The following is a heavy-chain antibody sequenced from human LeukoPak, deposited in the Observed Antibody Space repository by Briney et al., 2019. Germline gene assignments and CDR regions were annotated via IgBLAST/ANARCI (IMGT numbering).Heavy chain of an antibody. Sequence: SGGSLRLSCAVSGFSLLGYWMTWVRQAPGKGLEWVANINQDGSETYYVDSVKGRFTISRDNAKNSLYLQMNSLRAEDTAVYYCARGLSLFPYYFDYWGQGTLVTVSS. J-gene: IGHJ4*02. D-gene: IGHD1-26*01. V-gene: IGHV3-7*01. CDR1: GFSLLGYW. CDR2: INQDGSET. CDR3: ARGLSLFPYYFDY.